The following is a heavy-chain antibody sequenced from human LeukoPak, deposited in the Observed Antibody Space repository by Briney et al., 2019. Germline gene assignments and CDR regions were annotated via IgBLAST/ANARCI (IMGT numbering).Heavy chain of an antibody. Sequence: GASLKVSCKASGYTFTDYYMHWVRQAPGQGLEWMGWINPNSGGTNYAQKFQGRVTMTRDTSISTAYMELIRLTSDDTAVYYCARRWDEWELYYYFDYWGQGTLVTVSS. CDR1: GYTFTDYY. CDR2: INPNSGGT. CDR3: ARRWDEWELYYYFDY. V-gene: IGHV1-2*02. D-gene: IGHD1-26*01. J-gene: IGHJ4*02.